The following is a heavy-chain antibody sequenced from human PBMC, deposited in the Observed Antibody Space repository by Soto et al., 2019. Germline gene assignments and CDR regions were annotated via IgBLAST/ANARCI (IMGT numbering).Heavy chain of an antibody. J-gene: IGHJ5*02. Sequence: QVQLQESGPGLVKPSQTLSLTCTVSGGSISTGDFSWTWIRQHPGKGLEWIGDMYHSGSPYYNPSLKSRLTISVDPSKSQFTLRLSSVAAAYTAVYYCARTRGHVVGLNLEDTNFAPWGRGTMVTLSA. D-gene: IGHD2-21*01. CDR2: MYHSGSP. CDR1: GGSISTGDFS. V-gene: IGHV4-31*03. CDR3: ARTRGHVVGLNLEDTNFAP.